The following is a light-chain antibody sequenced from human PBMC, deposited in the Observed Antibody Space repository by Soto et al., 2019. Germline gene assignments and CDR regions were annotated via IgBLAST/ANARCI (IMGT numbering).Light chain of an antibody. CDR3: QQYGDSPPYT. Sequence: EIVLTQSPGTLSLSPGERATLSCRASQSVSSNYLAWYQQKPGQAPRLLIYGASSRATDIPDRFSGSGSGTDFTLTISRREPEDFAVYYCQQYGDSPPYTFGQGTKVEIK. V-gene: IGKV3-20*01. CDR2: GAS. J-gene: IGKJ2*01. CDR1: QSVSSNY.